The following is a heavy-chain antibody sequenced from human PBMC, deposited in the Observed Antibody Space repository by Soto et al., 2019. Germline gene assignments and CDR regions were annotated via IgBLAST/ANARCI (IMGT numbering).Heavy chain of an antibody. Sequence: QVQLVQSGAGVKKPGSSVKVSCKASGGTFSSYTISWVRQAPGQGLEWMGRIIPILGIANYAQKFQGRVTITADKSTSTAYMGLSSLRSEDTAVYCCAGPQAYCGGDCTLVYYYYGMDFWGQGTTVTVSS. CDR1: GGTFSSYT. CDR3: AGPQAYCGGDCTLVYYYYGMDF. CDR2: IIPILGIA. D-gene: IGHD2-21*02. J-gene: IGHJ6*02. V-gene: IGHV1-69*02.